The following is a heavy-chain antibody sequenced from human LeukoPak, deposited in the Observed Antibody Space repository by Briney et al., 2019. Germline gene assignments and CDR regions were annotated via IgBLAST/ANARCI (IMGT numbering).Heavy chain of an antibody. D-gene: IGHD2-2*01. Sequence: GRSLRLSCAASGFTFDDYAMHWVRQAPGKGLEWVSGISWNSGSIGYADSVKGRFTISRDNAKNSLYLQMNSLRAEDTALYYCAKDMGGGYCSSTSCLDAFDIWGQGTMVTVSS. CDR1: GFTFDDYA. CDR3: AKDMGGGYCSSTSCLDAFDI. J-gene: IGHJ3*02. CDR2: ISWNSGSI. V-gene: IGHV3-9*01.